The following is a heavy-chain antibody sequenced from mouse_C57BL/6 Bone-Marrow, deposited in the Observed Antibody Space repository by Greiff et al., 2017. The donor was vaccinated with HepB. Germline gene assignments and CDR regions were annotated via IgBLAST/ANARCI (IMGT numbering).Heavy chain of an antibody. CDR3: AIEAYYSNYLDDFGAMDY. CDR1: GFTFSSYA. D-gene: IGHD2-5*01. V-gene: IGHV5-4*01. Sequence: EVKLMESGGGLVKPGGSLKLSCAASGFTFSSYAMSWVRQTPEKRLEWVATISDGGSYTYYPDNVKGRFTISRDNAKNNLYLQMSHLKSEDTAMYYCAIEAYYSNYLDDFGAMDYWGQGTSVTVSS. CDR2: ISDGGSYT. J-gene: IGHJ4*01.